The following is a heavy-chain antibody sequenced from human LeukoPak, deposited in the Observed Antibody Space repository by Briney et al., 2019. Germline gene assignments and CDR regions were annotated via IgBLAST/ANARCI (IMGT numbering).Heavy chain of an antibody. CDR3: AKGGLVHRFDP. V-gene: IGHV3-74*01. CDR2: INSEGSST. Sequence: GGSLRLSCAASGFTFRSYWMNWVRQGPGKGLAWVSRINSEGSSTSYADSVKGRFFISRDNSKNTLYLQMNSLRADDAAVYYCAKGGLVHRFDPWGQGTLVTVSS. CDR1: GFTFRSYW. J-gene: IGHJ5*02.